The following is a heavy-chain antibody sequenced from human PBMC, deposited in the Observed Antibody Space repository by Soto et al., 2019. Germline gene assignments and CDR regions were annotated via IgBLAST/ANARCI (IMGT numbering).Heavy chain of an antibody. D-gene: IGHD2-15*01. CDR2: INHSGST. CDR1: GGSFSGYY. V-gene: IGHV4-34*01. Sequence: KSSETLSLTCAVYGGSFSGYYWSWIRQPPGKGLEWIGEINHSGSTNYNPSLKSRVTISVDTSKNQFSLKLSSVTAADTAVYYCARKVGWYPISLKDAFDIWGQGTMVTVSS. J-gene: IGHJ3*02. CDR3: ARKVGWYPISLKDAFDI.